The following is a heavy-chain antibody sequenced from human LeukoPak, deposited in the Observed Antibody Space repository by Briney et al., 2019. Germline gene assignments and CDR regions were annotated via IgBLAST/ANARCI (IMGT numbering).Heavy chain of an antibody. CDR1: GFTFSSYS. D-gene: IGHD3-9*01. CDR2: ISSSSSTI. J-gene: IGHJ4*02. CDR3: ARGQYYDILTGPYYFDY. V-gene: IGHV3-48*01. Sequence: GGSLRLSCAASGFTFSSYSMNWVRQAPGKGLEWVSYISSSSSTIYYADSVKDRFTISRDNAKNTLYLQMNSLRAEDTAVYYCARGQYYDILTGPYYFDYWGQGTLVTVSS.